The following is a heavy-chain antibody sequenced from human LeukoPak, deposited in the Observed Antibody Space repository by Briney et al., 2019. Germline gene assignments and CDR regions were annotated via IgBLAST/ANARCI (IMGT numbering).Heavy chain of an antibody. V-gene: IGHV1-46*01. CDR2: IAPSSGTT. CDR3: ARASGSSAVPFDY. CDR1: GYTFTSNY. Sequence: ASVKVSCKASGYTFTSNYMHWVRQAPGQGLEWMGVIAPSSGTTSYAQRFQGRVTMTRDTSTSTLYMELSSLTSEDTAVYYCARASGSSAVPFDYWGQGTLVTVSS. D-gene: IGHD3-10*01. J-gene: IGHJ4*02.